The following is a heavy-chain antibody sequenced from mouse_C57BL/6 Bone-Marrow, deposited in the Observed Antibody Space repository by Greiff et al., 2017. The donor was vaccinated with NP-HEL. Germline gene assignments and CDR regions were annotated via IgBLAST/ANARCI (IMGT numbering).Heavy chain of an antibody. J-gene: IGHJ2*01. CDR1: GYTFTSYG. D-gene: IGHD2-5*01. CDR3: ARWDYSNYEVY. V-gene: IGHV1-81*01. CDR2: IYPRSGNT. Sequence: QVQLKESGAELARPGASVKLSCKASGYTFTSYGISWVKQRTGQGLEWIGEIYPRSGNTYYNEKFKGKATLTADKSSSTAYMELRSLTSEDSAVYFCARWDYSNYEVYWGQGTTLTVSS.